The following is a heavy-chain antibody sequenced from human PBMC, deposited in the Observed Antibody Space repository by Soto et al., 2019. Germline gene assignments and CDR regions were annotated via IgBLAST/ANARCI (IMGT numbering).Heavy chain of an antibody. D-gene: IGHD3-10*01. CDR1: GFTFSSYA. Sequence: GGSLRLSCAASGFTFSSYAMSWVRQAPGKGLEWVSYISSSSSTIYYADSVKGRFTISRDNAKNSLYLQMNSLRAEDTAVYYCAGKDYYGSGSYYNFDYWGQGTLVTVSS. CDR2: ISSSSSTI. V-gene: IGHV3-48*01. CDR3: AGKDYYGSGSYYNFDY. J-gene: IGHJ4*02.